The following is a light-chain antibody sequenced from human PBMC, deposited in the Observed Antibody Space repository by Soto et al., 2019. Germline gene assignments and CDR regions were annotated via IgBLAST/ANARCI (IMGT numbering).Light chain of an antibody. Sequence: EIVLTQSPATLSLSPGERATLSCRASQSVGNNLAWYQQKPCQAPGLLIYEASTRATGIPARFSGSGSGTDFTITISSLEPEDFAVYYCQQHANWPLTFGGGTKVEIK. CDR3: QQHANWPLT. J-gene: IGKJ4*01. CDR2: EAS. CDR1: QSVGNN. V-gene: IGKV3-11*01.